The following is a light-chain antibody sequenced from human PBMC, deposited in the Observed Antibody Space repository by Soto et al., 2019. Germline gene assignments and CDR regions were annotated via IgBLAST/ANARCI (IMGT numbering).Light chain of an antibody. CDR3: QQFNGFPLT. Sequence: IQLTQSPSSLSASVGDRDTITCRAGQDIGSALAWYQQRPGKAPKLLLYDASNLEAGVPSRFSGSGSGTDFSLSISRLRREDFATYYCQQFNGFPLTFGGGTKVQIK. J-gene: IGKJ4*01. CDR2: DAS. CDR1: QDIGSA. V-gene: IGKV1-13*02.